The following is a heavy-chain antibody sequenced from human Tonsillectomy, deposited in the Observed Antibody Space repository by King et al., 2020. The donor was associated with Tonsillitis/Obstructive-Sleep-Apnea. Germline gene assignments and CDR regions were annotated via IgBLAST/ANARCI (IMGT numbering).Heavy chain of an antibody. J-gene: IGHJ6*03. CDR1: GGSISSSRYY. D-gene: IGHD3-9*01. Sequence: QLQESGPGLVKPSETLSLSCFVSGGSISSSRYYWGWIRQPPGKGLEWIGTIYYNGDTYYNPSLKSRVTVSIDTSERQFSLKLTSVNAADTAVYYCVSHGPDMDNYYYYMDVWGKGSTVTVSS. CDR3: VSHGPDMDNYYYYMDV. CDR2: IYYNGDT. V-gene: IGHV4-39*01.